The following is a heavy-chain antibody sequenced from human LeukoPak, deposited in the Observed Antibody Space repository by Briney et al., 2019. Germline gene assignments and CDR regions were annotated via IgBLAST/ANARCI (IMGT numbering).Heavy chain of an antibody. CDR3: ATIKRGSIFGYFDF. Sequence: SETLSLTCTVSGGSLTSHFWSWIRQPPGRGLEWIAYMFDSVNTKDNPSLKSRLTLSADTSKNQFSLRLSSVTAADTAVYYCATIKRGSIFGYFDFWSQGIKVTVSS. D-gene: IGHD5-18*01. CDR1: GGSLTSHF. V-gene: IGHV4-59*11. CDR2: MFDSVNT. J-gene: IGHJ4*02.